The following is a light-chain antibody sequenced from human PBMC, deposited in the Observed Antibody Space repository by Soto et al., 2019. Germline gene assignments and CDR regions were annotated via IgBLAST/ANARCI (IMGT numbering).Light chain of an antibody. V-gene: IGKV3-15*01. CDR3: QQYNNWLWT. Sequence: EIVMTQSPATLSVSPGERDTISCRASQSVSRNVAWYQQKPGQAPRLLIHDASTRATGISVRFSGSGSGTELTLTISSPQTEDFAVYYCQQYNNWLWTFGQGTKVEIK. J-gene: IGKJ1*01. CDR2: DAS. CDR1: QSVSRN.